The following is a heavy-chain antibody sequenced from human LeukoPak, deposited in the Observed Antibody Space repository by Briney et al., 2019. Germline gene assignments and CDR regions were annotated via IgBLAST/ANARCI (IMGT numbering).Heavy chain of an antibody. CDR1: GFTFSSYV. CDR2: ISYDGSNK. CDR3: ARDLTQTEPRIAWIYYYYYGMDV. J-gene: IGHJ6*02. V-gene: IGHV3-30-3*01. Sequence: GGSLRLSCAASGFTFSSYVMHWVRQAPGKGLEWVAVISYDGSNKYYADSVKGRFTISRDNSKNTLYLQMNSLRAEDTAVYYCARDLTQTEPRIAWIYYYYYGMDVWGQGTTVTVSS. D-gene: IGHD4-23*01.